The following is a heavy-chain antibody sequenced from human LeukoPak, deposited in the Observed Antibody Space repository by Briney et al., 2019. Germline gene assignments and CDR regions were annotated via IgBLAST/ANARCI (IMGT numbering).Heavy chain of an antibody. CDR2: ISAYNGNT. Sequence: ASGKVSCKASGYTFTSYGISWVRQAPGQGLEWMGWISAYNGNTNYAQKLQGRVTMTTDTSTSTAYMELRSLRSDDTAVYYCARSSIAAAVTEYFQHWGQGTLVTVSS. CDR1: GYTFTSYG. V-gene: IGHV1-18*01. J-gene: IGHJ1*01. D-gene: IGHD6-13*01. CDR3: ARSSIAAAVTEYFQH.